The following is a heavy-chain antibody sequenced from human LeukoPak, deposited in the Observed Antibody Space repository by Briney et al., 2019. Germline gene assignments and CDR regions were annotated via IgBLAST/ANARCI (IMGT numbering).Heavy chain of an antibody. CDR3: AKASRGIWVAAADPFDY. CDR2: ISGSGGST. V-gene: IGHV3-23*01. CDR1: GFTFSSYA. Sequence: RGSLRLSCAASGFTFSSYAMSWVRQAPGKGLEWVSAISGSGGSTYYADSVKGRFTISRDNSKNTLYLQMNSLRAEDTAVYYCAKASRGIWVAAADPFDYWGQGTLVTVSS. J-gene: IGHJ4*02. D-gene: IGHD6-13*01.